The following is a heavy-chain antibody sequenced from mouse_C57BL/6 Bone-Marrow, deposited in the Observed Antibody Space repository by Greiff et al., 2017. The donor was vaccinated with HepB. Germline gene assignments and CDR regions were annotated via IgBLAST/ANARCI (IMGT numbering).Heavy chain of an antibody. J-gene: IGHJ2*01. CDR2: ISYDGSN. D-gene: IGHD4-1*01. V-gene: IGHV3-6*01. Sequence: EVKLQESGPGLVKPSQSLSLTCSVTGYSITSGYYWNWIRQFPGNKLEWMGYISYDGSNNYNPSLKNRISITRDTSKNQFFLKLNSVTTEDTATYYCASENLTGTGGYYFDYWGQGTTLTVSS. CDR1: GYSITSGYY. CDR3: ASENLTGTGGYYFDY.